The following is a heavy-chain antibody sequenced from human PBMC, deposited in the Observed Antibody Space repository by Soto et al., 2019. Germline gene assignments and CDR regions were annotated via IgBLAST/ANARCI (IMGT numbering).Heavy chain of an antibody. Sequence: VELVESGGALVQPGGSLSLSCVASGFTFSDYEMNWVRQAPGKGLEWVSYISSSSSTIYYADSVKGRFTISRDNAKNSLYLQMHSLRVDDTALYYCAREDGFDWFDPWGQGTLVTVSS. CDR2: ISSSSSTI. CDR1: GFTFSDYE. CDR3: AREDGFDWFDP. V-gene: IGHV3-48*03. J-gene: IGHJ5*02.